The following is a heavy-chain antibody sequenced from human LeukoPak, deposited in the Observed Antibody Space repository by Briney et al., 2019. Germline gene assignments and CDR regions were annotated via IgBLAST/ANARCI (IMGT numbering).Heavy chain of an antibody. J-gene: IGHJ4*02. CDR1: GFTFSSYG. CDR3: ARGASSWYSTSPNFDY. CDR2: IKQDGSEK. Sequence: GGSLRLSCAAPGFTFSSYGMRWVRQAPGKGLEWVANIKQDGSEKYYVDSVKGRFTISRDNAKNSLYLQMNSLRAEDTAVYFCARGASSWYSTSPNFDYWGQGTLVTVSS. V-gene: IGHV3-7*01. D-gene: IGHD6-13*01.